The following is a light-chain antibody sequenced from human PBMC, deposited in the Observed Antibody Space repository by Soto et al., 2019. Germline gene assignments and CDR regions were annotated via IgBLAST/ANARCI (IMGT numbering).Light chain of an antibody. V-gene: IGLV2-14*03. CDR2: DVS. CDR3: SSYTSSSTLYV. J-gene: IGLJ1*01. Sequence: QSALTQPASVSGSPGQSFTISCTGTSSDVGGYSYVSWYQHHPGKAPKLMIYDVSSRPSGVSNRFSGSKSGNTASLTISGLQAEDEADYYCSSYTSSSTLYVFGTGTKLTVL. CDR1: SSDVGGYSY.